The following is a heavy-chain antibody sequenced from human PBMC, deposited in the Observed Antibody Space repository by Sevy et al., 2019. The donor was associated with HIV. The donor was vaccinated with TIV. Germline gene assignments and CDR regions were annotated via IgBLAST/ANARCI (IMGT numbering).Heavy chain of an antibody. J-gene: IGHJ3*01. CDR3: AKALNPALESMIEVIFRSLKGFDV. Sequence: GGSLRLSCAASGFTFNTHAMNWVRQAPGKGLEWVSVISGIGSSTYYADSVKGRFTTSIDNSKNTLYLQMNSLRADETAVNYCAKALNPALESMIEVIFRSLKGFDVWGQGTMVTVSS. V-gene: IGHV3-23*01. D-gene: IGHD3-22*01. CDR1: GFTFNTHA. CDR2: ISGIGSST.